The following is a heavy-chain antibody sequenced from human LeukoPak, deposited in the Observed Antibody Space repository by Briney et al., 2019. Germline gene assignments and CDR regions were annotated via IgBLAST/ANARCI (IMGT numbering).Heavy chain of an antibody. D-gene: IGHD5-18*01. Sequence: HGESLKISCKGSGYSFTSYWIGWVRQMPGKGLEWMGIIHPGDSDTRYGPSFQGQVTISADKSISTAYLQWSSLKASDTAMYYCARHVPLRYSYGYWFDPWGQGTLVTVSS. CDR2: IHPGDSDT. CDR3: ARHVPLRYSYGYWFDP. V-gene: IGHV5-51*01. J-gene: IGHJ5*02. CDR1: GYSFTSYW.